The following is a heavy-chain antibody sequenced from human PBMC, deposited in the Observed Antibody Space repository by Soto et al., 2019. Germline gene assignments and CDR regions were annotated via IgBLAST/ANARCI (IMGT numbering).Heavy chain of an antibody. CDR3: ARDGGRHAGGIAY. V-gene: IGHV1-69*01. Sequence: QVQLVQSGAEVKKPGSSVQVSCKASGGTFSSYSINWVRQAPGQGLEWMGEIIPIFGTANYAQKFQGRVTITADESTSTAYMELSSLRSEDKAVYYCARDGGRHAGGIAYWGQGTLVTVSS. D-gene: IGHD1-26*01. J-gene: IGHJ4*02. CDR2: IIPIFGTA. CDR1: GGTFSSYS.